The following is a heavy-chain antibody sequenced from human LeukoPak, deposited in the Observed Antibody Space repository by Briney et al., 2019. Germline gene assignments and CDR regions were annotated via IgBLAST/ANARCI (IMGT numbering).Heavy chain of an antibody. J-gene: IGHJ4*02. D-gene: IGHD4/OR15-4a*01. CDR2: TSSSDAGT. Sequence: GGSLRLSCAASGFALSSYAMSWVRQAPGKGLEWVSATSSSDAGTYHAESVRGRFTISRDNSKNTLYLQMNSLRADDAAVYYCARRAGAYSHPYDYWGQGTLVTVSS. CDR3: ARRAGAYSHPYDY. CDR1: GFALSSYA. V-gene: IGHV3-23*01.